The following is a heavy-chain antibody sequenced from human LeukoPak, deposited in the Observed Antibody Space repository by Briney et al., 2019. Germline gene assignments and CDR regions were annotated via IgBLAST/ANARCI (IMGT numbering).Heavy chain of an antibody. CDR3: AKGGAAADNCWYFDL. CDR2: ISYDGSNK. D-gene: IGHD6-13*01. V-gene: IGHV3-30*18. CDR1: GFTFSSYG. Sequence: AGGSLRLSCAASGFTFSSYGMHWVRQAPGKGLEWVAVISYDGSNKYYADSVKGRFTISRDNSKNTLYLQMNSLRTEDTALYYCAKGGAAADNCWYFDLWGRGTLVTVSS. J-gene: IGHJ2*01.